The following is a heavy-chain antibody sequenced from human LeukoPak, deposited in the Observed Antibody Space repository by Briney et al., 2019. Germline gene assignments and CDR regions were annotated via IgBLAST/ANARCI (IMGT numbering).Heavy chain of an antibody. D-gene: IGHD5-12*01. J-gene: IGHJ4*02. V-gene: IGHV3-23*01. CDR3: ARDGSGYPFDY. CDR2: IGGSGAST. CDR1: GFTFSSYA. Sequence: GGSLRLSCAASGFTFSSYAMNWVRQAPGKGLEWVSAIGGSGASTYYADSVKGRFTISRDNAKNSLYLQMNSLRAEDTAVYYCARDGSGYPFDYWGQGTLVTVSS.